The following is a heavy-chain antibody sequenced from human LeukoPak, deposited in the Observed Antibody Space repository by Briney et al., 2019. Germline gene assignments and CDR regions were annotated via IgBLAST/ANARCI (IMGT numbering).Heavy chain of an antibody. V-gene: IGHV4-59*01. CDR3: ARAGSGYSRGYFDY. CDR1: GGSISSYY. Sequence: KPSETLSLTCTVSGGSISSYYWSWIRQPPGKGLEWIGYIYYSGSTNYNPSLKSRVTISVDTSKNQFSLKLSSVTAADTAVYYCARAGSGYSRGYFDYWGQGTLVTVSS. CDR2: IYYSGST. D-gene: IGHD3-3*01. J-gene: IGHJ4*02.